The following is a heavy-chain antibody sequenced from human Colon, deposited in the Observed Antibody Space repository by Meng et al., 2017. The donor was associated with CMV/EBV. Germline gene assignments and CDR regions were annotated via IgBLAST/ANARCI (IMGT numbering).Heavy chain of an antibody. CDR1: GYTFNGYF. CDR3: ATFGGDFDY. D-gene: IGHD3-3*01. V-gene: IGHV1-2*02. J-gene: IGHJ4*02. Sequence: QVQPVQSGAEVKGPGASVKVSCKTSGYTFNGYFMHWVRQAPGQGLEWMGWINPVTGDTSYAQKFQVRVTMTRDTSISTAYMELSSLRSDDTAVYYCATFGGDFDYWGQGTLVTVSS. CDR2: INPVTGDT.